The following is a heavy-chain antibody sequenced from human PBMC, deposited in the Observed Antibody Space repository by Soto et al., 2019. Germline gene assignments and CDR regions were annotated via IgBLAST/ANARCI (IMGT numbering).Heavy chain of an antibody. D-gene: IGHD3-22*01. Sequence: PGGSLRLSCAASGFTVSSNYMSWVRQAPGKGLEWASVIYSGGSTYYADSVKGRFTISRDNSKNTLYLQMNSLRAEDTAVYYCASPDTLDYYDSSGYYLLQLDYWGQGTLVTSPQ. CDR2: IYSGGST. J-gene: IGHJ4*02. CDR3: ASPDTLDYYDSSGYYLLQLDY. CDR1: GFTVSSNY. V-gene: IGHV3-66*01.